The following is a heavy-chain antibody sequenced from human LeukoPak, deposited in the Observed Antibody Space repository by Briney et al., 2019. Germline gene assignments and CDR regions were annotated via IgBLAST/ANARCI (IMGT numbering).Heavy chain of an antibody. V-gene: IGHV3-74*03. J-gene: IGHJ4*02. CDR1: GFTFSAYW. CDR3: VRGAPLDF. CDR2: INSDENSI. Sequence: GGSLRLSCAASGFTFSAYWMNWVRQAPGKGLMWVSRINSDENSISYADSVKGRLSISRDNANDRLYLQMNSLRPEDTAVYYCVRGAPLDFWGQGIPVTVSS.